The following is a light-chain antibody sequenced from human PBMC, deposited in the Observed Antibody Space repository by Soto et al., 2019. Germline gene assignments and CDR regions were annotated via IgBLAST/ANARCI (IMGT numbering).Light chain of an antibody. CDR2: GAP. Sequence: EIVLTQSPATLSLSPVERATLSCSASQTVNKNYLTWYQQTPGHAPRPPIYGAPSRDTGIPDECSASGSGQEFTLKISRLEPEDFEMYYCQQYGTSPFPFGPGIKVDIK. V-gene: IGKV3-20*01. J-gene: IGKJ3*01. CDR1: QTVNKNY. CDR3: QQYGTSPFP.